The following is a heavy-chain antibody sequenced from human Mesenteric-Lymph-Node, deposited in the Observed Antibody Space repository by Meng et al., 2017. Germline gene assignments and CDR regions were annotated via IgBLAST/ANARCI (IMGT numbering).Heavy chain of an antibody. CDR1: GGTFSSYA. V-gene: IGHV1-69*01. CDR3: ARGGVVTALKKSFDY. D-gene: IGHD2-21*02. CDR2: IIPIFGTA. Sequence: GGEGKRPGSSVKVSCKASGGTFSSYAISWVRQAPGQGLEWMGGIIPIFGTANYAQKFQGRVTITADESTSTAYMELSSLRSEDTAVYYCARGGVVTALKKSFDYWGQGTLVTVSS. J-gene: IGHJ4*02.